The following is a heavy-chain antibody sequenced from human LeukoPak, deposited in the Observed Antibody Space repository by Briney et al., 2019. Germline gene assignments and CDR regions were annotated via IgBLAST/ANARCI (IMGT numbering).Heavy chain of an antibody. Sequence: GASVKVSCKASGGTFSSYAISWVRQAPGQGLEWMGGIIPIFGTANYAQKFQGRVTITADESTSTAYMELSSLRSEDTAVYYCATLQGPLLWSGEQTFDYWGQGTLVTVSS. CDR1: GGTFSSYA. J-gene: IGHJ4*02. D-gene: IGHD3-10*01. V-gene: IGHV1-69*13. CDR3: ATLQGPLLWSGEQTFDY. CDR2: IIPIFGTA.